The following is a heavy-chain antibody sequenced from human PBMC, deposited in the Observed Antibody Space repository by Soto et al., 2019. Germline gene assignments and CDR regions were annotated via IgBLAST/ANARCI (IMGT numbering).Heavy chain of an antibody. D-gene: IGHD1-26*01. V-gene: IGHV4-28*01. J-gene: IGHJ4*02. CDR2: SDYCGST. Sequence: QVQLQESGPGLVKPSDTLSLTCAVSGYSISSRNWWGWIRQPPGKELEWIGYSDYCGSTYYNPSLKSRVTMSVDTSKNQFSLKLSSVTAVDTAVYYCAAGGIVGATTADYWGQGTLVTVSS. CDR3: AAGGIVGATTADY. CDR1: GYSISSRNW.